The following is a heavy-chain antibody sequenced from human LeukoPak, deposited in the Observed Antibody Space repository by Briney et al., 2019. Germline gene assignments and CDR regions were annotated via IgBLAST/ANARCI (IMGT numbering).Heavy chain of an antibody. CDR2: ISASSSNT. D-gene: IGHD2-15*01. CDR3: TLVVAATRDFDY. J-gene: IGHJ4*02. V-gene: IGHV3-23*01. Sequence: GGSLRLSCAASGFTFSSYAMSWVRQAPGKGLEWVSYISASSSNTYYADSVKGRFTISRDNSKNTLYLQMNSLRAEDTAVYYCTLVVAATRDFDYWGQGTLVTVSS. CDR1: GFTFSSYA.